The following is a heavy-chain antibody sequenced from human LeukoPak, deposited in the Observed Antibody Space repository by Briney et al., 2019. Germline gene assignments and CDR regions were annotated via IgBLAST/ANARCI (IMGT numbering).Heavy chain of an antibody. CDR3: ARRYSSGRYYYYYMDV. CDR2: ISGYNDNT. D-gene: IGHD6-19*01. J-gene: IGHJ6*03. CDR1: GYTFSSYG. Sequence: ASVKVSCKASGYTFSSYGISWVRQAPGQGLEWMGWISGYNDNTKYYAQKLQGRVTMTTDTSTSTAYMELSSLRSEDTAVYYCARRYSSGRYYYYYMDVWGKGTTVTVSS. V-gene: IGHV1-18*01.